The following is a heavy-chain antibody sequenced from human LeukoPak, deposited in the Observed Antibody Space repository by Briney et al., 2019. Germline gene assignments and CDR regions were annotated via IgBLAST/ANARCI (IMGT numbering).Heavy chain of an antibody. CDR1: GFTLSGSA. CDR2: IRRKANSYAT. Sequence: PGGSLRLSCAASGFTLSGSAMHWVRQASGKGLEGVGRIRRKANSYATAYAASVKGRFTISRDDSKNTAYLQMNSMKTEDAAVYYCTSRPYGVNSRDDHWGQGTLVTVSS. D-gene: IGHD4-23*01. CDR3: TSRPYGVNSRDDH. V-gene: IGHV3-73*01. J-gene: IGHJ4*02.